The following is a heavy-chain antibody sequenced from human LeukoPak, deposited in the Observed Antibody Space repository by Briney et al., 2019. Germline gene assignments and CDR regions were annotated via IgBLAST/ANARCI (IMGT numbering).Heavy chain of an antibody. CDR1: GFTFSNAW. CDR2: IKSKTDGGTT. J-gene: IGHJ4*02. CDR3: TTRGGSGWYGDFDY. V-gene: IGHV3-15*07. D-gene: IGHD6-19*01. Sequence: GGSLRLSCAASGFTFSNAWMNWVRQAPGKGLEWVGRIKSKTDGGTTDYAAPVKGRFTISRDDSKNTLYLQMNSLKTEDTAVYYCTTRGGSGWYGDFDYWGQGTLVTVSS.